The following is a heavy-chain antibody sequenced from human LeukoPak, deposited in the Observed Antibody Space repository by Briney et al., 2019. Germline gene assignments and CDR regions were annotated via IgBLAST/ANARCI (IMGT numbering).Heavy chain of an antibody. V-gene: IGHV3-7*01. Sequence: GGSLRLTCAASGFTFSGSWMSWVRQAPGKGLEWVANIKQDGRDKFYVDSVKGRFTISRDNAQNSLYLQMNSLRAEDTAVYYCARGGVGATVFDYWGQGTLVTVSS. CDR1: GFTFSGSW. CDR3: ARGGVGATVFDY. D-gene: IGHD1-26*01. CDR2: IKQDGRDK. J-gene: IGHJ4*02.